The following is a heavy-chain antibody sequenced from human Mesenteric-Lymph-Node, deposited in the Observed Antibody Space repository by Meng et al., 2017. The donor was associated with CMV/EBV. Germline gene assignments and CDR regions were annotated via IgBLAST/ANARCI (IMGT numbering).Heavy chain of an antibody. CDR1: GFTFSSYS. CDR3: ARDDELVPSPFDY. CDR2: ISSSSYV. Sequence: GESLKISCAASGFTFSSYSMNWVRQAPGKGLEWVSSISSSSYVYYADSVKGRFTISRDNAKNSLYLQMNSLRAEDTAVYYCARDDELVPSPFDYWGQGTLVTVSS. D-gene: IGHD6-13*01. J-gene: IGHJ4*02. V-gene: IGHV3-21*01.